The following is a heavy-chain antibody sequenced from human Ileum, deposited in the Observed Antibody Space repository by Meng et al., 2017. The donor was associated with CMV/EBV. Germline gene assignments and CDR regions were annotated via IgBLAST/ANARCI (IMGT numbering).Heavy chain of an antibody. CDR2: IFVDGNT. CDR1: GFTVSSVY. V-gene: IGHV3-53*01. CDR3: ARDFWSGYWY. Sequence: GGSLRLSCAASGFTVSSVYMTWVRQAPGKGLEYISVIFVDGNTHYADSVKGRFTISRDNSKNTLYLQMNNLGIEDTAVYYCARDFWSGYWYWGRGTLVTVSS. J-gene: IGHJ4*02. D-gene: IGHD3-3*01.